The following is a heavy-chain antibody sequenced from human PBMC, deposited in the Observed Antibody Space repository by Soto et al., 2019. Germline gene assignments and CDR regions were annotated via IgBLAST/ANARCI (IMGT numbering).Heavy chain of an antibody. CDR1: GQSFSSHS. Sequence: QVQLQQWGAGLVKPSETLSLSCAVYGQSFSSHSWAWIRQPPGKGLEWIGEISESGSTYYNPSLKRRVTSSTDTSKNQFSLKLSSVTAADTAAYFCARGSGIVALPGELEDVNYDFWGQGTLVNVSS. D-gene: IGHD1-1*01. J-gene: IGHJ4*02. V-gene: IGHV4-34*01. CDR3: ARGSGIVALPGELEDVNYDF. CDR2: ISESGST.